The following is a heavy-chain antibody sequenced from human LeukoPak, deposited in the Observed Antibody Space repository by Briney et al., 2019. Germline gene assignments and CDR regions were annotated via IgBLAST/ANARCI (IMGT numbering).Heavy chain of an antibody. V-gene: IGHV5-51*01. J-gene: IGHJ4*02. CDR1: GYSFTSYW. CDR2: IYPGDSDT. Sequence: GESLKISCKGSGYSFTSYWIGWVRQMPGKGLEWMGIIYPGDSDTRYSPSFQGQVTISADKSITNDYRQLSSLKSAHAALNYCARRDYEALHYVYWGQGTLVTVSS. CDR3: ARRDYEALHYVY. D-gene: IGHD4-17*01.